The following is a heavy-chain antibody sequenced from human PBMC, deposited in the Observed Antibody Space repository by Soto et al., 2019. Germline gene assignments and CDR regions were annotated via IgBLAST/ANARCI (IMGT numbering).Heavy chain of an antibody. J-gene: IGHJ3*02. CDR2: IYYSGST. Sequence: KTSETLSLTCTVSGGSISSSSYYWGWIRQPPGKGLEWIGSIYYSGSTYYNPSLKSRVTISVDTSKNQFSLKLSSVTAADTAVYYCARGGVLLWFGELFFDAFDIWGQGTMVTVSS. V-gene: IGHV4-39*01. CDR3: ARGGVLLWFGELFFDAFDI. CDR1: GGSISSSSYY. D-gene: IGHD3-10*01.